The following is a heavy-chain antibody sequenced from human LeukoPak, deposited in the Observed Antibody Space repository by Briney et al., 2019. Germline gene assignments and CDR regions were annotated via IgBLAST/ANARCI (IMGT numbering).Heavy chain of an antibody. V-gene: IGHV3-7*01. Sequence: PGGSLRLSCAASGFTFSSYWMSWVRQAPGKGLEGVSNIKQDGSEKYYVDSVKGRFTISRDNAKNSLYLQMNSLRAEDTAVYYCARDPYSGAYGDSYYYYMDLWGQGTTVTISS. J-gene: IGHJ6*03. CDR3: ARDPYSGAYGDSYYYYMDL. CDR1: GFTFSSYW. D-gene: IGHD1-26*01. CDR2: IKQDGSEK.